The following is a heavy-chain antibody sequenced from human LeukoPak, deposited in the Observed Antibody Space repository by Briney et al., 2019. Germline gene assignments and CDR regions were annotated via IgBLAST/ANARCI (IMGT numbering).Heavy chain of an antibody. D-gene: IGHD4-17*01. CDR3: AKLPYGDYNHH. J-gene: IGHJ5*02. V-gene: IGHV3-7*05. CDR1: GFTFSRQW. Sequence: GGSLRLACAASGFTFSRQWMSWVRQAPGKGLEWVANINPDGSDKYYVDSVKGRFTISRDNAKSSLYLQMNSLRAEDTAVYYCAKLPYGDYNHHWGQGTLVTVSS. CDR2: INPDGSDK.